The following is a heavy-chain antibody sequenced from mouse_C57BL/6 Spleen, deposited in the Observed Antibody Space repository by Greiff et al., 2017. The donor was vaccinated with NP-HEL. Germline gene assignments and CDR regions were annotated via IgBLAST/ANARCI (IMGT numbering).Heavy chain of an antibody. V-gene: IGHV1-55*01. CDR1: GYTFTSYW. CDR3: AREGYYGSSPWFAY. J-gene: IGHJ3*01. D-gene: IGHD1-1*01. Sequence: QVQLQQPGAELVKPGASVKMSCKASGYTFTSYWITWVKQRPGQGLEWIGDIYPGSGSTNYNEKFKSKATLTVDTSSSTAYMQLSSLTSEDSAVYDCAREGYYGSSPWFAYWSQGTLVTVSA. CDR2: IYPGSGST.